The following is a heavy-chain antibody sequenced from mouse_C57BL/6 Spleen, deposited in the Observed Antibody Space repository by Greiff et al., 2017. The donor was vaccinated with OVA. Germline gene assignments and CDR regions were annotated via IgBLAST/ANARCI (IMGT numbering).Heavy chain of an antibody. CDR3: TRRHGPYYFDY. D-gene: IGHD1-1*01. V-gene: IGHV1-15*01. J-gene: IGHJ2*01. CDR1: GYTFTDYE. CDR2: IDPETGGT. Sequence: QVHVKQSGAELVRPGASVTLSCKASGYTFTDYEMHWVKQTPVHGLEWIGAIDPETGGTAYNQKFKGKAILTADKSSSTAYMELRSLTSEDCAVYYCTRRHGPYYFDYWGQGTTLTVSS.